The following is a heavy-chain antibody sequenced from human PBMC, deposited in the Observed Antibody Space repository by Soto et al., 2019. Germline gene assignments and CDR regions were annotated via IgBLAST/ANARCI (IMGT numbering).Heavy chain of an antibody. J-gene: IGHJ6*03. CDR1: GFTFSSYS. CDR3: ARDYDSRYYYCMDV. CDR2: ISSSSSTI. D-gene: IGHD3-16*01. Sequence: GGSLRLSCAASGFTFSSYSMNWVRQAPGKGLEWVSYISSSSSTIYYTDSVKGRFTISRDNAENSLYLQMNSLRAEDTAVYYCARDYDSRYYYCMDVWGKGTTVTVSS. V-gene: IGHV3-48*01.